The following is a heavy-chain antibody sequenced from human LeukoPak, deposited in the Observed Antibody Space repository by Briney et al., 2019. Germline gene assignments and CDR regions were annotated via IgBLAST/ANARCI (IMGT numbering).Heavy chain of an antibody. CDR3: ARSTGGYRSTLFDY. Sequence: ASVKVSCKASGYTFTGFYIHWMRQAPGQAPGQGFEWMGWLNPNNGGTSYAQKFQGRVTMTRDTSISTAYMEVSRLGSDDTAVYYCARSTGGYRSTLFDYWGQGTLVTVSS. CDR2: LNPNNGGT. D-gene: IGHD5-18*01. V-gene: IGHV1-2*02. J-gene: IGHJ4*02. CDR1: GYTFTGFY.